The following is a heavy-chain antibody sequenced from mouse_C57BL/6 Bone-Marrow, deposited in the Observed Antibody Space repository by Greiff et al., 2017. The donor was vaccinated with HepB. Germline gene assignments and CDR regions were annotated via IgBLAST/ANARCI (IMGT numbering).Heavy chain of an antibody. CDR3: TRIYDGYITTFAY. D-gene: IGHD2-3*01. J-gene: IGHJ3*01. CDR2: IDPEDGDT. Sequence: EVQLQQSGAELVRPGASVKLSCTASGFNIKDYYMHWVKQRPEQGLEWIGRIDPEDGDTEYDPKFQGKATMTADTSSNTAYLQLSSLTSEDTAVYYCTRIYDGYITTFAYWGQGTRVTVSA. V-gene: IGHV14-1*01. CDR1: GFNIKDYY.